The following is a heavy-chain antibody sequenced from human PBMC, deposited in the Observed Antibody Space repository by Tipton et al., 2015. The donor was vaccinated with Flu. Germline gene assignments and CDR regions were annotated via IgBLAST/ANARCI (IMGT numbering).Heavy chain of an antibody. CDR1: GFTFSSYW. J-gene: IGHJ5*02. D-gene: IGHD2-2*01. V-gene: IGHV3-7*01. CDR2: IKQDGSEK. Sequence: SLRLSCAASGFTFSSYWMSWVRQAPGKGLEWVANIKQDGSEKYYVDSVKGRFTISRDNAKNSLYLQMNSLRAEDTAVYYCARLRGYCSSTSCPLGRFDPWGQETLVTVSS. CDR3: ARLRGYCSSTSCPLGRFDP.